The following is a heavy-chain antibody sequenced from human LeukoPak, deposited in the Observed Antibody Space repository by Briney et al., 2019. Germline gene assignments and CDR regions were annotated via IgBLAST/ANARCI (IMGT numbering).Heavy chain of an antibody. Sequence: SVKVSCKASGGTFSSYAISWVRQAPGQGLEWMGRIIPIFGTANYAQKFQGRVTITTDESTSTAYMELSSLRSEDTAVYYCASTYYYDSSGYYYFDYWGQGTLVPVSS. D-gene: IGHD3-22*01. CDR2: IIPIFGTA. V-gene: IGHV1-69*05. CDR1: GGTFSSYA. J-gene: IGHJ4*02. CDR3: ASTYYYDSSGYYYFDY.